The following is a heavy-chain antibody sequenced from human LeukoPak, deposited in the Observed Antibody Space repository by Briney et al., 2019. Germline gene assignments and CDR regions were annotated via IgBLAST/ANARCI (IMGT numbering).Heavy chain of an antibody. CDR1: GFTSSSYE. Sequence: GGSLRLSCAASGFTSSSYEMNWVRQAPGKGLECISYISSSGSTIYYADSVKGRFTISRDNAKNSLYLQMNSLRSEDTAVYYCARAYGSGSLDDAFDIWGQGTMVTVSS. J-gene: IGHJ3*02. D-gene: IGHD3-10*01. CDR3: ARAYGSGSLDDAFDI. CDR2: ISSSGSTI. V-gene: IGHV3-48*03.